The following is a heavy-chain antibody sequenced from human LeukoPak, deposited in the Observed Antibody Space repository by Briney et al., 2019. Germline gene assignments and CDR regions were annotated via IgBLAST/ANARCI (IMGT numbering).Heavy chain of an antibody. CDR2: ISAYNGNT. CDR1: GYTFTSYG. V-gene: IGHV1-18*01. Sequence: ASVKVSCKASGYTFTSYGISWVRQAPGQGLEWMGWISAYNGNTNYAQKLQGRVTMTTDTSTSTAYMELRSLRSDDTAVYYCAREVPAVGGGSHRLDDYWGQGTLVTVSS. D-gene: IGHD2-15*01. J-gene: IGHJ4*02. CDR3: AREVPAVGGGSHRLDDY.